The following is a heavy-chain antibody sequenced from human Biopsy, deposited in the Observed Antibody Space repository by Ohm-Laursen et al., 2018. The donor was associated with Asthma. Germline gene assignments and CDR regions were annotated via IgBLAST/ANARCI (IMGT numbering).Heavy chain of an antibody. V-gene: IGHV3-30*18. Sequence: CAASGFNFHNYGMNWVRRAPGKGLEWVAQILFDGRKINYPDSVKGRFTISRDNSKNMVYLQMNSLRPEDTAVYYCAKDRVAGRSYYFDYWGQGSLVSVSS. CDR2: ILFDGRKI. D-gene: IGHD6-13*01. CDR3: AKDRVAGRSYYFDY. J-gene: IGHJ4*02. CDR1: GFNFHNYG.